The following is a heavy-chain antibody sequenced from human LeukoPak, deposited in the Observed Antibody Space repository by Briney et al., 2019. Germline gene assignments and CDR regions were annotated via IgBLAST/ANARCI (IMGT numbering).Heavy chain of an antibody. D-gene: IGHD3-10*01. Sequence: PGGSLTLSCAASGFIFPNAWMHWVRQAPGKGLEWGGRIKNKNSGRTTNYIAPVKGRFTISRDDSRNTLYLEMDSLKTADTAIYYYVTDGGLLPYYFTYWGQGTLVIVSS. CDR3: VTDGGLLPYYFTY. CDR1: GFIFPNAW. J-gene: IGHJ1*01. CDR2: IKNKNSGRTT. V-gene: IGHV3-15*01.